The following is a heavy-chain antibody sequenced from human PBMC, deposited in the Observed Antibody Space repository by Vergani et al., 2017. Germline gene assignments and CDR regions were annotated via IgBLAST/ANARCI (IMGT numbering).Heavy chain of an antibody. V-gene: IGHV3-9*01. CDR2: ISWNSGSI. CDR3: ARELVVPAAIPQSDDAFDI. D-gene: IGHD2-2*01. Sequence: EVQLVESGGGLVQPGRSLRLSCAASGFTFDDYAMHWVRQAPGKGLEWVSGISWNSGSIGYADSVKGRFTISRDNAKNSLYLQMNSLRAEDTAVYYCARELVVPAAIPQSDDAFDIWGQGTMVTVSS. J-gene: IGHJ3*02. CDR1: GFTFDDYA.